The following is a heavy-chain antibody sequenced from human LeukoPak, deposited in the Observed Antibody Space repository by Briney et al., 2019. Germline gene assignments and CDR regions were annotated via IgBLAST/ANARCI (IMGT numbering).Heavy chain of an antibody. CDR2: VSPGGST. J-gene: IGHJ5*02. CDR3: ARDGGTRLGFDP. CDR1: SESSGGDD. D-gene: IGHD3-16*01. V-gene: IGHV4-34*01. Sequence: SEALSLTCAMHSESSGGDDWTWIRQPPGKGLEWIGEVSPGGSTRYNPSLRSRVTISLDTSRSRFSLRLSSVTAAGTGVYYCARDGGTRLGFDPWGQGTLVTFSS.